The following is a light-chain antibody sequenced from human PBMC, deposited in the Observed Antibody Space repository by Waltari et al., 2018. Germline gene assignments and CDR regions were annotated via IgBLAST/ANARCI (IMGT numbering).Light chain of an antibody. V-gene: IGKV3-20*01. Sequence: SCRASQSVGRTLAWYQQKPGQAPRLLIYGASNRATGIPDRFIGSGSGTEFSLTISGLEPEDSAVYYCQHYLRLPVAFGQGTKVEIK. J-gene: IGKJ1*01. CDR2: GAS. CDR3: QHYLRLPVA. CDR1: QSVGRT.